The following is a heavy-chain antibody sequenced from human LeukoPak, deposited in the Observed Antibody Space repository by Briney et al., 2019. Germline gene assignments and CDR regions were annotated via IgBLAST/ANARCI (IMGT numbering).Heavy chain of an antibody. Sequence: GGSLRLSCAASGFTFSSYGMHWVRRAPGKGLEGVAVIWYDGSNKYYADSVKGRFTISRDNSKNTLYLQMNSLRAEDTAVYYCAREFYYYDSSGPNWFDPWGQGTLVTVSS. D-gene: IGHD3-22*01. V-gene: IGHV3-33*01. CDR3: AREFYYYDSSGPNWFDP. CDR1: GFTFSSYG. J-gene: IGHJ5*02. CDR2: IWYDGSNK.